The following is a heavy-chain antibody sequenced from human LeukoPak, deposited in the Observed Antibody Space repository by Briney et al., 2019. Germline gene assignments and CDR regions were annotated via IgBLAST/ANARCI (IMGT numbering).Heavy chain of an antibody. J-gene: IGHJ4*02. D-gene: IGHD4-17*01. CDR1: GGSISGYY. Sequence: SETLSLTCTVSGGSISGYYWSWIRQPPGKGLEWIGYIYYSGSTKYNPSLKSRVSISVDTSKNQFSLKLSSVTAADTAVYYCARSNRPRMMTTVTTFDYWGQGTLVTVSS. V-gene: IGHV4-59*08. CDR2: IYYSGST. CDR3: ARSNRPRMMTTVTTFDY.